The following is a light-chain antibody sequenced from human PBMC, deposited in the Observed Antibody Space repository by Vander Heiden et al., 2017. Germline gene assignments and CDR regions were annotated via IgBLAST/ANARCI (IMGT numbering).Light chain of an antibody. CDR1: QSVSSY. V-gene: IGKV3-11*01. Sequence: EIVLTQSPATLSLSPGARATLSCRASQSVSSYLAWYQQNPGQAPRLLIYDASNRATGIPARFSGSGSGTDFTLTISSLEPEDFAVYYCQQRSNGPWTFGQGTKVEIK. CDR2: DAS. J-gene: IGKJ1*01. CDR3: QQRSNGPWT.